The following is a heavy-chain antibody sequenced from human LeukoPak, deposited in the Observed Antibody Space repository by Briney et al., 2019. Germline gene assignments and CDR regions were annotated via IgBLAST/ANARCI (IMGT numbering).Heavy chain of an antibody. V-gene: IGHV3-33*01. CDR3: ARFVGSDYTGSFDL. CDR1: GFTFISYG. J-gene: IGHJ4*02. D-gene: IGHD3-10*01. CDR2: IRYDGSNT. Sequence: GRSLRLSCAASGFTFISYGMHWVRRAPGKGLEWLGFIRYDGSNTDYVDPVKGRFTISRDNSKNTVYLHMNSLRAEDTAVYHCARFVGSDYTGSFDLWGQGTPVTVSS.